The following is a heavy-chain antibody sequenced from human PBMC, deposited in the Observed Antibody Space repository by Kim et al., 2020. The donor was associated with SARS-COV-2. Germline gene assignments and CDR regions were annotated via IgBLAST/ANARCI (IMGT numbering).Heavy chain of an antibody. D-gene: IGHD6-13*01. J-gene: IGHJ4*02. V-gene: IGHV3-23*01. CDR2: T. Sequence: TYYADSVKGRFTIPRDNSKSTLFLEMNSLRAEDTAVYYCAKSVGGAAAFDYWGQGTQVTVSS. CDR3: AKSVGGAAAFDY.